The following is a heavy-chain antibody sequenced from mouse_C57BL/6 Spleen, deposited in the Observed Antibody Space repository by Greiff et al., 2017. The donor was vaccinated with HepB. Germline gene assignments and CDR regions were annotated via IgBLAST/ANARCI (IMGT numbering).Heavy chain of an antibody. CDR3: ARMGSTMITYYFDY. CDR1: GYAFSSYW. D-gene: IGHD2-4*01. V-gene: IGHV1-80*01. Sequence: LVESGAELVKPGASVKISCKASGYAFSSYWMNWVKQRPGKGLEWIGQIYPGDGDTNYNGKFKGKATLTADKSSSTAYMQLSSLTSEDSAVYFCARMGSTMITYYFDYWGQGTTLTVSS. CDR2: IYPGDGDT. J-gene: IGHJ2*01.